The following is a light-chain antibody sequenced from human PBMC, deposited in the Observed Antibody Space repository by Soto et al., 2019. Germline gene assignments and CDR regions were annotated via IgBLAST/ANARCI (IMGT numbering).Light chain of an antibody. Sequence: EIVMTQSPANLSVSPGERATLSCRASQSISSELAWYQQKPGQPPRLLIYGASTRATGVPARFTGSGSGSDFTLTISGLQSEDFAVYYCQQGHNWPLTFGQGTRLEI. J-gene: IGKJ2*01. CDR1: QSISSE. V-gene: IGKV3-15*01. CDR2: GAS. CDR3: QQGHNWPLT.